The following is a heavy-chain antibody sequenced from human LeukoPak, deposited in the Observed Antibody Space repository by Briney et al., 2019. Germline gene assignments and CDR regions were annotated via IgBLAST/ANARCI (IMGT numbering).Heavy chain of an antibody. CDR1: GFTFSSYA. CDR2: ISGSGGST. CDR3: AKDKPPSTLRCFDWLSIPDY. Sequence: GGSLRLSCAASGFTFSSYAMSWVRQAPGKGLEWVSAISGSGGSTYYADSVKGRFTISRDNSKNTLYLQMNSLRAEDTAVYYCAKDKPPSTLRCFDWLSIPDYWGQGTLVTVSS. J-gene: IGHJ4*02. D-gene: IGHD3-9*01. V-gene: IGHV3-23*01.